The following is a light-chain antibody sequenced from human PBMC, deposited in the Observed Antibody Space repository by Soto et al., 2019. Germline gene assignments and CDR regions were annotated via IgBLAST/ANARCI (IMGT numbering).Light chain of an antibody. Sequence: QAVVTQPPSVSGAPGQRVTISCTGSSSNIGAGYDVHWYQQLPGTAPKLLIYGNSNRPSGVPDRFSGSKSGTSASLAIPGLPAEDEADYYCQSYDSSLSGSVLGGGTKVTVL. CDR1: SSNIGAGYD. V-gene: IGLV1-40*01. CDR3: QSYDSSLSGSV. J-gene: IGLJ3*02. CDR2: GNS.